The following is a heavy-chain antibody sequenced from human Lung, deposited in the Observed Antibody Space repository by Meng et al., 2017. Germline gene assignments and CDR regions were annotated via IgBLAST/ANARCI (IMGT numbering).Heavy chain of an antibody. D-gene: IGHD2-21*02. CDR3: ARCDYCGADCYWFDY. Sequence: VEYADDAQTLGGSVKVASQTSAYAFYSYAMHWVRQAAGQRLEWMGWINAGNGNTKDSQEFQGRVTITRATSASTAYMELSSLRSEETAVYNCARCDYCGADCYWFDYWGQGTLVTVSS. CDR2: INAGNGNT. CDR1: AYAFYSYA. V-gene: IGHV1-3*01. J-gene: IGHJ4*02.